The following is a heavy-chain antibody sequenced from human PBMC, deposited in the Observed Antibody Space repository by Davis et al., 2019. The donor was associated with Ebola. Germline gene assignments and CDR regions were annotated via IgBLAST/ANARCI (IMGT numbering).Heavy chain of an antibody. V-gene: IGHV4-59*12. CDR2: IYYSGST. CDR3: ARDGGWLQPYYFDY. D-gene: IGHD5-24*01. J-gene: IGHJ4*02. CDR1: GGSISSYY. Sequence: SETLSLTCTVSGGSISSYYWSWIRQPPGKGLEWIGYIYYSGSTNYNPSLKSRVTISVDTSKNQFSLKLSSVTAADTAVYYCARDGGWLQPYYFDYWGQGTLVTVSS.